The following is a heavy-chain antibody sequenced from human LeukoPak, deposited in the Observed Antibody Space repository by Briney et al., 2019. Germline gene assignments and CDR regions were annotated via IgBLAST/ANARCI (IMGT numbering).Heavy chain of an antibody. J-gene: IGHJ4*02. Sequence: PSQTLSLTCTVSGGSISSGSCYWSWIRQPAGKGLEWIGRIYTSGSTNYNPSLKSRVTISVDTSKNQFSLKLSSVTAADTAVYYCARVSVRQWLPSRWGQGTLVTVSS. CDR1: GGSISSGSCY. CDR3: ARVSVRQWLPSR. V-gene: IGHV4-61*02. D-gene: IGHD6-19*01. CDR2: IYTSGST.